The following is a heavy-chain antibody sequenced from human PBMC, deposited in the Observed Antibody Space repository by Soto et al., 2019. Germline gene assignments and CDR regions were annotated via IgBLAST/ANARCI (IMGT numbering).Heavy chain of an antibody. CDR3: ARVVEIAAAGKNYFDY. CDR1: DGSISSGGYY. J-gene: IGHJ4*02. D-gene: IGHD6-13*01. Sequence: SETLSLTCTVSDGSISSGGYYWSWIRQHPGKGLEWIGYIYYSGSTYYNPSLKSRVTISVDTSKNQFSLKLSSVTAADTAVYYCARVVEIAAAGKNYFDYWGQGTLVTVSS. V-gene: IGHV4-31*03. CDR2: IYYSGST.